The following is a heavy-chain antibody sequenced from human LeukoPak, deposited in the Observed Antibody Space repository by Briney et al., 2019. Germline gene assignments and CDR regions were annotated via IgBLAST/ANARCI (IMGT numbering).Heavy chain of an antibody. D-gene: IGHD3-3*01. CDR3: ARGRNFWSGGFDYYYYGMDV. CDR2: IIPIFGTA. Sequence: ASVKVSCKASGGTFSSYAISWVRQAPGQGLEWMGGIIPIFGTANYAQKFQGRVTITADESTSTAYMELSSLRSEDTAVYYCARGRNFWSGGFDYYYYGMDVWGQGTTVTVSS. J-gene: IGHJ6*02. CDR1: GGTFSSYA. V-gene: IGHV1-69*13.